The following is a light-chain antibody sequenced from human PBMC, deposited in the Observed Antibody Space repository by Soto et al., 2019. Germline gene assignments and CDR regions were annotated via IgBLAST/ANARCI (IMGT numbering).Light chain of an antibody. CDR2: AAS. CDR1: QPVTNY. Sequence: DIQMTHSPSSLSSSLVYIVTITCRASQPVTNYLSWYQQKPGKAPKLFIYAASRLQSGVPSRFSGGGSGTDFTLTISSLLPEDFATYYCQQSYIAPWTFGQGTKVDIK. V-gene: IGKV1-39*01. CDR3: QQSYIAPWT. J-gene: IGKJ1*01.